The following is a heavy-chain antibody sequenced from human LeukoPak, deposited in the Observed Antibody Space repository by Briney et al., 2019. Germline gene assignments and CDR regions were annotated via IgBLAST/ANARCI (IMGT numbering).Heavy chain of an antibody. D-gene: IGHD6-13*01. CDR3: ARDAGAAAGFDY. Sequence: GASVKVSCKASGYTFTGYYVHWVRQAPGQGLEWMGWISAYNGNTNYAQKLQGRVTMTTDTSTSTAYMELRSLTSDDTAVYYCARDAGAAAGFDYWGQGTLVTVSS. V-gene: IGHV1-18*04. CDR1: GYTFTGYY. J-gene: IGHJ4*02. CDR2: ISAYNGNT.